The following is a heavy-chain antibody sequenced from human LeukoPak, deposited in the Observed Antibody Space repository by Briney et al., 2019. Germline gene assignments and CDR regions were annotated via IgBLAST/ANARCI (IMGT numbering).Heavy chain of an antibody. CDR1: GGSITSHY. J-gene: IGHJ4*02. CDR3: ATLKRGSIYGYFDF. V-gene: IGHV4-59*11. D-gene: IGHD5-18*01. CDR2: VLDSVRT. Sequence: SETLSLTCTVSGGSITSHYWSWIRQPPGKGLEWIAYVLDSVRTKDNPSLQSRLTLSADTPKNQFSLRLSSVTAADTAVYYCATLKRGSIYGYFDFWGQGIKVTVSS.